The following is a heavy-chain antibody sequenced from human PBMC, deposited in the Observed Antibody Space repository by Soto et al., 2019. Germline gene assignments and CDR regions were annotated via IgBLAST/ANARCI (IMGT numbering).Heavy chain of an antibody. V-gene: IGHV4-59*01. CDR1: GGSISSYY. CDR3: ARDGYYGSGSYGYYYYYGMDV. Sequence: SETLSLTCTGSGGSISSYYWSWIRQPPGKGLEWIGYIYYSGSTNYNPSLKSRVTISVDTSKNQFSLKLSSVTAADTAVYYCARDGYYGSGSYGYYYYYGMDVWGQGTTVTVSS. D-gene: IGHD3-10*01. J-gene: IGHJ6*02. CDR2: IYYSGST.